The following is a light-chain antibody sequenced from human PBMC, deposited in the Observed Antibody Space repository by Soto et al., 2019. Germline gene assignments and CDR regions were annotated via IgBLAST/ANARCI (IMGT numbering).Light chain of an antibody. J-gene: IGLJ1*01. Sequence: QSVLTQPRAVSGSPGQSVTISCTGTSSDVGGYNFVSWYQQHPGKAPKLMIYDVSTRPSGVPDCFSGSKSGNTASLTISGLQDEHEAAYSRCSYAGKYTYVFGTGTKVTV. CDR2: DVS. CDR3: CSYAGKYTYV. V-gene: IGLV2-11*01. CDR1: SSDVGGYNF.